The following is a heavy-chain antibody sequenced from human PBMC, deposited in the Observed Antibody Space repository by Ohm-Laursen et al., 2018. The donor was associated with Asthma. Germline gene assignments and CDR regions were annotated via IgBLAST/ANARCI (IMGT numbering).Heavy chain of an antibody. V-gene: IGHV3-30*03. CDR3: ARDVMEWYLPAFDF. CDR2: ISSDGSNQ. Sequence: SLRLSCSASGFTFSSYGMHWVRQAPGKGLEWVAVISSDGSNQYYGDSVKGRFTISRDNSKKMVYLQMNSLRPDDTAVYYCARDVMEWYLPAFDFWGQGTLVTVSS. CDR1: GFTFSSYG. J-gene: IGHJ4*02. D-gene: IGHD3-3*01.